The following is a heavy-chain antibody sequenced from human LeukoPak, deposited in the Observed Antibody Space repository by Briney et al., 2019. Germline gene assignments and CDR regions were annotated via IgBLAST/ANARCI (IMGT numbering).Heavy chain of an antibody. CDR1: GFTFSTYA. Sequence: GGSLRLSCAASGFTFSTYAMTWVRQAPGKGLEWVSAISGGGGDTSYADSVKGRFTISRDNAKSSLFLQMNSLRAEDTAVYYCARGRGNYYDSSSFYYYYMDVWGKGTTVTVSS. V-gene: IGHV3-23*01. D-gene: IGHD3-22*01. CDR2: ISGGGGDT. CDR3: ARGRGNYYDSSSFYYYYMDV. J-gene: IGHJ6*03.